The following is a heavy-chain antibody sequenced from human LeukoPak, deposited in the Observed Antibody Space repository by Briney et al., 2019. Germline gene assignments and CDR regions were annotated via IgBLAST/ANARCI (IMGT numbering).Heavy chain of an antibody. D-gene: IGHD3-3*01. CDR1: GYTFTSYY. Sequence: ASVKVSCKASGYTFTSYYMHWVRQAPGQGLEWMGIINPSGGSTSYAQKFQGRVTLTTDTSTSTAYMELSSLRSDDTAVYYCARDVPLDYDFWSGYSGAFDYWGQGTLVTVSS. CDR2: INPSGGST. CDR3: ARDVPLDYDFWSGYSGAFDY. V-gene: IGHV1-46*01. J-gene: IGHJ4*02.